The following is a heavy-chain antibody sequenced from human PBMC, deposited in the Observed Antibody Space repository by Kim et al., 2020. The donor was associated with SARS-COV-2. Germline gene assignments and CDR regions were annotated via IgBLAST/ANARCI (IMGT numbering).Heavy chain of an antibody. CDR1: GGSISSTTYY. J-gene: IGHJ5*02. CDR3: AGRQYSSSPLDP. V-gene: IGHV4-39*01. D-gene: IGHD6-13*01. CDR2: MYYSGYT. Sequence: SETLSLTCSVSGGSISSTTYYWDWIRQPPGKGLEWIGSMYYSGYTYYNPSLKSRVTISVDTSKNQFSLKLNSVTAADTAVYYCAGRQYSSSPLDPWGQGTLVTVSS.